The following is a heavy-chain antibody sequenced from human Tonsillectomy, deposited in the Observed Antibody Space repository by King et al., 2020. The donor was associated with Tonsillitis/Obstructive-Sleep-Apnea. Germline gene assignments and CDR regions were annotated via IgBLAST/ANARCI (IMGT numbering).Heavy chain of an antibody. V-gene: IGHV3-30*18. CDR3: AKDNPKY. CDR2: ISYDGSNK. CDR1: GFTFSSYG. J-gene: IGHJ4*02. D-gene: IGHD1-14*01. Sequence: VQLVESGGGVVQPGRSLRLSCAASGFTFSSYGMHWVRQAPGKGLEWVAVISYDGSNKNYADSVKGRFTISRDNSKNTLYLQMNSLRAEDTAVYYCAKDNPKYLGQGTLVTVSS.